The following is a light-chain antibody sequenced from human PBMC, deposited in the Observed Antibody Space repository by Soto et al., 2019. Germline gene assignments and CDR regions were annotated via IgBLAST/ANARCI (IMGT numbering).Light chain of an antibody. CDR3: LLFYGDAWV. J-gene: IGLJ3*02. V-gene: IGLV7-43*01. CDR1: TGAVTSGYY. CDR2: STS. Sequence: QAVVTQEPSLTVSPGGTVTLTCASSTGAVTSGYYPNWFQQKAGQAPRVLIYSTSNKHSWTPARFSGSLLGGKAALTLSGVHAEDEAEYYCLLFYGDAWVFGGGTKLTVL.